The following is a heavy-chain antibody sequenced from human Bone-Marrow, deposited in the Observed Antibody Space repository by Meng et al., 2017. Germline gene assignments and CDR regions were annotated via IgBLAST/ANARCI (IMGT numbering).Heavy chain of an antibody. J-gene: IGHJ4*02. V-gene: IGHV1-18*01. CDR2: ISAYNGNT. CDR3: ARGIVGSSWFGELFFGNNGQVDY. CDR1: GYTFTSYG. D-gene: IGHD3-10*01. Sequence: ASVKVSCKASGYTFTSYGIGWVRQAPGQGLEWMGWISAYNGNTNYAQKLQGRVTMTTDTSTSTAYMELRSLRSDDTAVYYCARGIVGSSWFGELFFGNNGQVDYWGQGTLVTVSS.